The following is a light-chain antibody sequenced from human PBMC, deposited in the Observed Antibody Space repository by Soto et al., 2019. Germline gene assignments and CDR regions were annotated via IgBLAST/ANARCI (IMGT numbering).Light chain of an antibody. V-gene: IGLV2-14*01. CDR1: SSDVGGYNY. Sequence: QSVLTQPASVSGSPGQSITISCTGTSSDVGGYNYVSWYQQHPGKAPKFMIYDVSNRPSGVSNRFSGSKSGNTASLTISGLQAEYEAEYYCCSYTASNPRQIGFGTGTKLTVL. CDR2: DVS. J-gene: IGLJ1*01. CDR3: CSYTASNPRQIG.